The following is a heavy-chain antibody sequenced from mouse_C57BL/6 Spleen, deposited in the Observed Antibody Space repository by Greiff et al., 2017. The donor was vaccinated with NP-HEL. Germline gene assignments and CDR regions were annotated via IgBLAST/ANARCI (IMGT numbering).Heavy chain of an antibody. CDR1: GYTFTSYW. D-gene: IGHD1-1*01. J-gene: IGHJ2*01. CDR2: LYPSDSET. V-gene: IGHV1-61*01. Sequence: QVQLQQPGAELVRPGSSVTLSCKASGYTFTSYWMDWVKQRPGQGLEWIGNLYPSDSETHYNQKFKDKATLTVDKSSSTAYMQLSSLTSEDSAVYYCARWGYGSSYDYFDYWGQGTTLTVSS. CDR3: ARWGYGSSYDYFDY.